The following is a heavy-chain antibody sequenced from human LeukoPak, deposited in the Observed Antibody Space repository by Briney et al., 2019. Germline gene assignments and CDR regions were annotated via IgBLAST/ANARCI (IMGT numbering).Heavy chain of an antibody. CDR2: TYYSGST. CDR1: GGSISSSSYY. V-gene: IGHV4-39*07. D-gene: IGHD5-18*01. Sequence: SETLSLTCTVSGGSISSSSYYWGWIRQPPGKGLEWIGSTYYSGSTYYNPSLKSRVTISVDTSKNQFSLKLSSVTAADTAVYYCARKYSYGFNYWGQGTLVTVSS. CDR3: ARKYSYGFNY. J-gene: IGHJ4*02.